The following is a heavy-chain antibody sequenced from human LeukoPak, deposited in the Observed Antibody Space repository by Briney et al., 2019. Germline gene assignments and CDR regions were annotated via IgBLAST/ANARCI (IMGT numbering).Heavy chain of an antibody. J-gene: IGHJ4*02. Sequence: GGSLRLSXAASGFTFSSYGMHWVRQAPGKGLEWVAVIWYDGSNKYYADSVKGRFTISRDNSKNTLYLQMNSLRAEDTAVYYCAKDHSSGWSLDYWGQGTLVTVSS. CDR3: AKDHSSGWSLDY. D-gene: IGHD6-19*01. CDR2: IWYDGSNK. CDR1: GFTFSSYG. V-gene: IGHV3-33*06.